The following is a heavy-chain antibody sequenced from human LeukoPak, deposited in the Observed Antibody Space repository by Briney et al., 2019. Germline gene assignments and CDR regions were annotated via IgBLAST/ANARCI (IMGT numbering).Heavy chain of an antibody. D-gene: IGHD2/OR15-2a*01. J-gene: IGHJ5*02. CDR3: AKVGLSIRGWFDP. V-gene: IGHV3-23*01. CDR1: GFTLSNYA. CDR2: ISGSGGGSGGNT. Sequence: PGGSLRLSCAASGFTLSNYAMSWVRQAPGKGLEWVSGISGSGGGSGGNTYYADSVKGRFTISRDNSKNTLYLQMNSLRAEDTAVYYCAKVGLSIRGWFDPWGQGTLVTVSS.